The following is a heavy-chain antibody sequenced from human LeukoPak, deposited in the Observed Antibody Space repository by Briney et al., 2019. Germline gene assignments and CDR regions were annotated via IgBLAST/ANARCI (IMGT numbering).Heavy chain of an antibody. CDR2: IYYTGT. Sequence: SETLSLTCTVSGGSVTDYYWSWIRQSPGKGLEWIGYIYYTGTSYNPSLKSRVTISADTSKNQFSLKLITVTAADTAVYYCASRKLGNDYWGQGTLVTVSS. J-gene: IGHJ4*02. D-gene: IGHD7-27*01. CDR3: ASRKLGNDY. V-gene: IGHV4-59*02. CDR1: GGSVTDYY.